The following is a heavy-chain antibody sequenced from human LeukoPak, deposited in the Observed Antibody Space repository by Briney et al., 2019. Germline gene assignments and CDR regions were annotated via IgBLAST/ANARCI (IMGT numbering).Heavy chain of an antibody. CDR1: GFTFSSYS. J-gene: IGHJ5*02. CDR2: ISSSSSYI. Sequence: GGSLRLSCAASGFTFSSYSMNWVRQAPGKGLEWVSSISSSSSYIYYADSVKGRFTISRDNAKNSLYLQMNSLRAVDTAVYYCARSQQLVNWFDPWGQGTLVTVSS. D-gene: IGHD6-13*01. V-gene: IGHV3-21*01. CDR3: ARSQQLVNWFDP.